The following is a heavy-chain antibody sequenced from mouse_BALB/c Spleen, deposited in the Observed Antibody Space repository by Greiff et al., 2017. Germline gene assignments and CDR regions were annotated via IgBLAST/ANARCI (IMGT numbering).Heavy chain of an antibody. CDR2: IDPANGNT. V-gene: IGHV14-3*02. Sequence: EVQLQQSGAELVKPGASVKLSCTASGFNIKDTYMHWVKQRPEQGLEWIGRIDPANGNTKYDPKFQGKATITADTSSNTAYLQLSSLTSEDTAVYYCARGNYYGSSWGMDYWGQGTSVTVSS. D-gene: IGHD1-1*01. J-gene: IGHJ4*01. CDR3: ARGNYYGSSWGMDY. CDR1: GFNIKDTY.